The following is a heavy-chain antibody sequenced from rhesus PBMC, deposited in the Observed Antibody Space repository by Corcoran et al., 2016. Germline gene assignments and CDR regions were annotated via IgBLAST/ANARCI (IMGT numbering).Heavy chain of an antibody. J-gene: IGHJ2*01. Sequence: QVQLQESGPGLVKPSETLSLTCPVSVGAISSLSLIWIRQPPGKGLGWIGCFSAVGGNIDYNPSLKSRVTISIDTSKNQFSLKMTSMIDADTAVYYCARAPPAANWFFDIWGPGTPITISS. V-gene: IGHV4-173*01. D-gene: IGHD6-25*01. CDR1: VGAISSLS. CDR2: FSAVGGNI. CDR3: ARAPPAANWFFDI.